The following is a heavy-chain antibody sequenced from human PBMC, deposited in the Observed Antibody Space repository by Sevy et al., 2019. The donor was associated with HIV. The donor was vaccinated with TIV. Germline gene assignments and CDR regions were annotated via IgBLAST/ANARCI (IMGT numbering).Heavy chain of an antibody. V-gene: IGHV1-18*01. CDR3: ARRRPHDYYYFYMDV. CDR2: ISSNNGNT. Sequence: ASVKVSCKASGYTFTSFGISWVRQAPGQGFEWIGWISSNNGNTKYAQKFQGRVTMTTETSTSTAYMGLRNLRSDDTALDYCARRRPHDYYYFYMDVWGKGTTVTVSS. CDR1: GYTFTSFG. J-gene: IGHJ6*03.